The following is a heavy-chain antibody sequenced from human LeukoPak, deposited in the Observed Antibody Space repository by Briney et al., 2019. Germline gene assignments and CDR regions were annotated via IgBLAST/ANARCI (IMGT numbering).Heavy chain of an antibody. J-gene: IGHJ4*02. D-gene: IGHD3-22*01. CDR2: IWYDGSNK. CDR3: ARDLAMYYYDSSGCLDY. V-gene: IGHV3-33*08. Sequence: QPGGSLRLSCAASGFTFSSYGMHWVRQAPGKGLEWVAVIWYDGSNKYYADSVKGRFTISRDNSKNTLYLQMSSLRAEDTAVYYCARDLAMYYYDSSGCLDYWGQGTLVTVSS. CDR1: GFTFSSYG.